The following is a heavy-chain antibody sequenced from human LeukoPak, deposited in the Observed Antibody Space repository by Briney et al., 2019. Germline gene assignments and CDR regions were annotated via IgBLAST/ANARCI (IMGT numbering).Heavy chain of an antibody. CDR2: IYSGGST. CDR3: AKGQTQDYYDSSGYYGNLNWFDP. J-gene: IGHJ5*02. Sequence: GGSLRLSCAASGFTVSSNYMSWVRQAPGKGLEWVSVIYSGGSTYYADSVKGRFTISRDNSKNTLYLQMNSLRAEDTAVYYCAKGQTQDYYDSSGYYGNLNWFDPWGQGTLVTVSS. D-gene: IGHD3-22*01. V-gene: IGHV3-66*01. CDR1: GFTVSSNY.